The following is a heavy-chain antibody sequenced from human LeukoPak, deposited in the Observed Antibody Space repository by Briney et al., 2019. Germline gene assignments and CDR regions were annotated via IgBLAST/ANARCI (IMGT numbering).Heavy chain of an antibody. Sequence: PSETLSLTCAVYGGSFSGYYWSWIRQPPGKGLEWIGEINHSGSTNYNPSLKSRVTISVDTSKNQFSLKLSSVTAADTAVYYCASHYYGSGSYDPPYYWGQGTLVTVSS. J-gene: IGHJ4*02. D-gene: IGHD3-10*01. V-gene: IGHV4-34*01. CDR3: ASHYYGSGSYDPPYY. CDR2: INHSGST. CDR1: GGSFSGYY.